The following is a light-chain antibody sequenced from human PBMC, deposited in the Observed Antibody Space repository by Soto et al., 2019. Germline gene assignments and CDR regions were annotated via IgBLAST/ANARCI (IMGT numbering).Light chain of an antibody. V-gene: IGKV3-20*01. CDR1: QSVSSSY. CDR3: QQYHTSPLT. J-gene: IGKJ1*01. Sequence: EIVLTQSPGSLSLSLGERATFSCRASQSVSSSYIAWYQQKRGQAPRRLIYGASIRATGIPDRFSGSGSGTDFTLTISRLEPEDFALYYCQQYHTSPLTFGQGTKVDIK. CDR2: GAS.